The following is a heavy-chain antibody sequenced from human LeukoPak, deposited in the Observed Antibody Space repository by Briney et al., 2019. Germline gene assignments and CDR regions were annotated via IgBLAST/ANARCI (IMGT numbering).Heavy chain of an antibody. CDR3: ANNRGSSWSGFDY. CDR2: ISGTGDST. J-gene: IGHJ4*02. V-gene: IGHV3-23*01. CDR1: GFTFSSYS. Sequence: PGGSLRLSCAASGFTFSSYSMNWVRQAPGKGLEWVSSISGTGDSTYSADSVKGRFTISRDNSKNTLYLQMNSPRAEDTAVYYCANNRGSSWSGFDYWGQGTLVTVSS. D-gene: IGHD6-13*01.